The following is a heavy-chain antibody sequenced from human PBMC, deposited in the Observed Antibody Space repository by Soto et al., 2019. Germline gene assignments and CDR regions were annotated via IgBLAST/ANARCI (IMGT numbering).Heavy chain of an antibody. Sequence: QVQLQQWGAGLLKPSETLSLTCAVYGGSFSGYYWSWIRQPPGKGLEWIGEINHSGSTNYNPSLKSRVTISVDTSKNQFSLKLSSVTAADTAVYYCARRRNFIYYYGMDVWGQGTTVTVSS. V-gene: IGHV4-34*01. CDR2: INHSGST. D-gene: IGHD4-4*01. CDR3: ARRRNFIYYYGMDV. J-gene: IGHJ6*02. CDR1: GGSFSGYY.